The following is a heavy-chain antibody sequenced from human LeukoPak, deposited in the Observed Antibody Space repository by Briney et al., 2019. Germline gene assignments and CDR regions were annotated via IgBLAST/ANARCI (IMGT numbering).Heavy chain of an antibody. CDR1: GVSISSGGFS. CDR3: ARDGNKYGSGWNWFDP. Sequence: PSETLSLTCAVSGVSISSGGFSWSWIRQAPGKGLEWLGFLYYSGSTHYNPSLKSRSTISVDTSKNQFSLKLSSVTAADTAVYYCARDGNKYGSGWNWFDPWGQGTLVTVSS. CDR2: LYYSGST. J-gene: IGHJ5*02. D-gene: IGHD3-10*01. V-gene: IGHV4-30-4*07.